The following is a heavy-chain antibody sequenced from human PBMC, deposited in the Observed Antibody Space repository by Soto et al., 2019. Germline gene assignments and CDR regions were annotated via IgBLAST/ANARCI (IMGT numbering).Heavy chain of an antibody. CDR3: ARGGPYYYDSSGYYNAFDI. Sequence: QVQLVQSGAEVKKPGSSVKVSCKASGGTFSSYAISWVRQAPGQGLEWMGGIIPIFGTANYAQKFQGRVTITADESTRTAYMELSSLRSEDTAVYYCARGGPYYYDSSGYYNAFDIWGQGTMVTVSS. CDR1: GGTFSSYA. D-gene: IGHD3-22*01. V-gene: IGHV1-69*01. CDR2: IIPIFGTA. J-gene: IGHJ3*02.